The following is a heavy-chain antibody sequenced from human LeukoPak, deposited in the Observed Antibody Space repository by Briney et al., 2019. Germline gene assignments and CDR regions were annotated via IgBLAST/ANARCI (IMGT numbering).Heavy chain of an antibody. CDR3: ARDRSSSYTRDWFDP. J-gene: IGHJ5*02. D-gene: IGHD2-2*01. CDR2: VYNSESI. V-gene: IGHV4-4*07. CDR1: GGSINGYY. Sequence: SETLSLTCTVSGGSINGYYWSCIRQPAGKGLEWIGRVYNSESINYNPSLKSRVTMSIDTSKNQFYLKLNSVTAADTAVYYCARDRSSSYTRDWFDPWGQGALVTVSS.